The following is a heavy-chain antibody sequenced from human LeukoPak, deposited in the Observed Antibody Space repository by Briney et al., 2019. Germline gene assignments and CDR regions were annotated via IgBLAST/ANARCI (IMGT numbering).Heavy chain of an antibody. CDR1: GFTFSSYA. CDR3: ARNLATIRRYFDY. V-gene: IGHV3-30*04. CDR2: ISYDGRNK. J-gene: IGHJ4*02. D-gene: IGHD5-24*01. Sequence: GGSLRLSCAASGFTFSSYAIHWVRQARKGLEWVAVISYDGRNKDYADSVKGRLTISRDNSKNTVYLQMNSLRTEDTAVYYCARNLATIRRYFDYWGQGTLVTVSS.